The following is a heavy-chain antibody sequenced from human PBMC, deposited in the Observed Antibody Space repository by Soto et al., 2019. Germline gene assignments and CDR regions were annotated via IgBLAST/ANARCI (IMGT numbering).Heavy chain of an antibody. CDR3: ARGEIAPAAMRAGHNWFDP. CDR1: GGSFSGYY. J-gene: IGHJ5*02. CDR2: INHSGST. D-gene: IGHD2-2*01. V-gene: IGHV4-34*01. Sequence: SETLSLTCAVFGGSFSGYYWSWIRQPPGKGLEWIGEINHSGSTNYNPSLKSRVTISVDTSKNQFSLKLSSVTAADTAVYYCARGEIAPAAMRAGHNWFDPWGQGTLVTVSS.